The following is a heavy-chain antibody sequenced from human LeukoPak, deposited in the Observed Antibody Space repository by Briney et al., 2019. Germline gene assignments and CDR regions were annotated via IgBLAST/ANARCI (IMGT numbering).Heavy chain of an antibody. CDR3: ARTPGAYCGGDCYSGWFDY. CDR1: GFTFSSYA. CDR2: MSSSGGTT. V-gene: IGHV3-23*01. D-gene: IGHD2-21*02. Sequence: GGSLRLSCAASGFTFSSYAMSWVRQAPGKGLEWISGMSSSGGTTYYADSVKGRFTISRDNSKNTLHLQMNSLRAEDTAVYYCARTPGAYCGGDCYSGWFDYWGQGTLVTVSS. J-gene: IGHJ4*02.